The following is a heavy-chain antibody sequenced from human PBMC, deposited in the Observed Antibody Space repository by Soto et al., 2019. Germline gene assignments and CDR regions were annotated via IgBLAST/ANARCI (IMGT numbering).Heavy chain of an antibody. CDR3: ARSSGYDSSGYSRKTDAVDI. CDR2: ISSSGSNI. J-gene: IGHJ3*02. D-gene: IGHD3-22*01. CDR1: GFTFSDYY. V-gene: IGHV3-11*01. Sequence: QVQLVESGGGLVKPGGSLRLSCAASGFTFSDYYMSWIRQAPGKGLEWVSYISSSGSNIYYADSVKGRFTISRDNAKNSLYLQMKSLREEDTAGYYCARSSGYDSSGYSRKTDAVDIWGQGTMVTVSS.